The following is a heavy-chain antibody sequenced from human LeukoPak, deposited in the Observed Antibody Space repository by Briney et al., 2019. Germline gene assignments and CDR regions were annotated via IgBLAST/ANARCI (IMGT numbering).Heavy chain of an antibody. CDR1: GFTFSNYW. CDR2: INTDGSNT. D-gene: IGHD2-21*02. CDR3: ARDYSGGYSGY. J-gene: IGHJ4*02. V-gene: IGHV3-74*01. Sequence: GGSLRLSCAASGFTFSNYWMHWVRQAPGEGLVWVSRINTDGSNTNYADSVKGRFTISRDNARNTLYLQMSSLRAEDTAMYYCARDYSGGYSGYWGQGTLVTVSS.